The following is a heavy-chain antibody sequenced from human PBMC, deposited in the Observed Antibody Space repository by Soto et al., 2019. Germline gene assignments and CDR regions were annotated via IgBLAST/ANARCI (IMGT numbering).Heavy chain of an antibody. D-gene: IGHD6-19*01. CDR1: GGTFSSYA. CDR3: ARVGRGWYKVEYYFDY. J-gene: IGHJ4*02. CDR2: IIPIFGTA. V-gene: IGHV1-69*01. Sequence: QVQLVQSGAEVKKPGSSVKVSCKASGGTFSSYAISWVRQAPGQGLEWMGGIIPIFGTANYAQKFQGRVTITADESTSTAYMEVSSLRSEDTAVYYCARVGRGWYKVEYYFDYWGQGTLVTVSS.